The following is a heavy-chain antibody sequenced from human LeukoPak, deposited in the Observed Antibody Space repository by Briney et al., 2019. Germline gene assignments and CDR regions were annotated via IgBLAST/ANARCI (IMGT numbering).Heavy chain of an antibody. CDR2: ITGGAGST. J-gene: IGHJ4*02. V-gene: IGHV3-23*01. D-gene: IGHD7-27*01. CDR1: GFTFSSYA. CDR3: AKALIGALRGFDY. Sequence: GGSLRLSCAASGFTFSSYAMSWVRQAPGKGQEWVSAITGGAGSTYYADSVKGRFTISRDNSKNTLYLQMNSLRAEDTAVYYCAKALIGALRGFDYWGQGTLVTVSS.